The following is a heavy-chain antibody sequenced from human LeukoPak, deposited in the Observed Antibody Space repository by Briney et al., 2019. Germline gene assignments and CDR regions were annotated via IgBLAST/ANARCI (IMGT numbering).Heavy chain of an antibody. CDR2: IYYSGST. CDR3: ATGPAGDY. J-gene: IGHJ4*02. D-gene: IGHD3-10*01. CDR1: GGSISSGGYS. Sequence: SETLSLTCAVSGGSISSGGYSWSWIRQPPGKGLEWIGYIYYSGSTYYNPSLKSRVTISVDTSKNQFSLKLSSVTAADTAVYYCATGPAGDYWGQGTLVTVSS. V-gene: IGHV4-30-4*07.